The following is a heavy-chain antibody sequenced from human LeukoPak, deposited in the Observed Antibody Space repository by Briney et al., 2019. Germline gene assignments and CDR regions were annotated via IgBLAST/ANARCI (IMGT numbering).Heavy chain of an antibody. CDR3: ARDVPSSSIAFDH. D-gene: IGHD6-13*01. CDR1: GFTFSSYS. CDR2: ISSSSSYI. V-gene: IGHV3-21*01. J-gene: IGHJ4*02. Sequence: PGGSLRLSCAASGFTFSSYSMNWVRQAPGKGLEWVSSISSSSSYIYYADSVKGRFTISRDNAKNSLYLQMNSLRAEDTAVYYCARDVPSSSIAFDHWGQGPLVPVSS.